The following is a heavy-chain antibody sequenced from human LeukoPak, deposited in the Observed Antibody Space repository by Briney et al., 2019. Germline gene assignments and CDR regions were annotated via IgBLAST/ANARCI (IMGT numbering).Heavy chain of an antibody. D-gene: IGHD2-15*01. J-gene: IGHJ6*03. CDR1: GFIFSSYG. Sequence: PGGSLRLSCAASGFIFSSYGMHWVRQAPGKGLEWVAVIWYDGSNKYYADSVKGRFTISRDNSKNTLYLQMNSLRAEDTAVYYCAKSSGGSYYYYMDVWGKGTTVTVSS. CDR2: IWYDGSNK. V-gene: IGHV3-33*06. CDR3: AKSSGGSYYYYMDV.